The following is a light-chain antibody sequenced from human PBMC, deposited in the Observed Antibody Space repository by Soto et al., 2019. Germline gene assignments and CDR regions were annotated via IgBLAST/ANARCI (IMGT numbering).Light chain of an antibody. Sequence: VLTQSPATLSLSPGERATLSCRASQSVSTYLAWYQQKPGQAPRLLIYDASNRATGIPARFSGSGSGTDFTLTISSLEPEDFAVYYCQQRINWPPVTFGGGTRWRSN. CDR3: QQRINWPPVT. J-gene: IGKJ4*01. CDR2: DAS. V-gene: IGKV3-11*01. CDR1: QSVSTY.